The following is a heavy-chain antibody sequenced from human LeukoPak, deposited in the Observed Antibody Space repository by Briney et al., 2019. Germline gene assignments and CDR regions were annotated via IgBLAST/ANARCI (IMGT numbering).Heavy chain of an antibody. Sequence: ASVKVSCKASGYTFTNYDINWVRQATGQGLEWMGWMNPNSDNTGYAQKFQGRVTITRNTSISTAYMELSSLRSEDTGVYYCARAPKGLGIPFDYWGQGTLVTVSS. V-gene: IGHV1-8*03. CDR3: ARAPKGLGIPFDY. J-gene: IGHJ4*02. D-gene: IGHD7-27*01. CDR2: MNPNSDNT. CDR1: GYTFTNYD.